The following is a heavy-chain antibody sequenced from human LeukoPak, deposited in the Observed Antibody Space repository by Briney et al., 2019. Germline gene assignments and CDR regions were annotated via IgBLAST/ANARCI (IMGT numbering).Heavy chain of an antibody. CDR3: AKHGETYYFDY. CDR1: GFTVSSNY. CDR2: IYSGGST. J-gene: IGHJ4*02. V-gene: IGHV3-53*01. Sequence: GGSLRLSCAASGFTVSSNYMSWVRQAPGKGLEWVSVIYSGGSTYYADSVKGRFTISRDNSKNTLYLQMNSLRAEDTAVYYSAKHGETYYFDYWGQGTLVTVSS. D-gene: IGHD3-10*01.